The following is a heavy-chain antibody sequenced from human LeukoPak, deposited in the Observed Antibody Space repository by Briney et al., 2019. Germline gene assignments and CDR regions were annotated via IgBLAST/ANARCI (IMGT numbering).Heavy chain of an antibody. CDR2: IYYSGST. CDR3: TRGRLGTVTTRNWFDP. D-gene: IGHD4-17*01. J-gene: IGHJ5*02. CDR1: GGSISSYY. V-gene: IGHV4-59*12. Sequence: PSETLSLTCTVSGGSISSYYWSWIRQPPGEGLEWIGYIYYSGSTNYNPSLKSRVTISVDTSRNQFSLKLSSVTAADTAVYYCTRGRLGTVTTRNWFDPWGQGTLVTVSS.